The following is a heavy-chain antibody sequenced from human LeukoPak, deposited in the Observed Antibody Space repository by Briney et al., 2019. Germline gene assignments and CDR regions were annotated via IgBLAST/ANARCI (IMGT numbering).Heavy chain of an antibody. CDR1: GGTFSSYA. D-gene: IGHD4-11*01. V-gene: IGHV1-69*05. CDR2: IIPIFGTA. J-gene: IGHJ5*02. CDR3: ARGTTVTTFGWFDP. Sequence: ASVKVSCKASGGTFSSYAISWVRQAPGQGLEWMGGIIPIFGTANYAQKFQGRVTITTDESTSTAYMELSSLRSEDTAVYYCARGTTVTTFGWFDPWGQGTLVTVSS.